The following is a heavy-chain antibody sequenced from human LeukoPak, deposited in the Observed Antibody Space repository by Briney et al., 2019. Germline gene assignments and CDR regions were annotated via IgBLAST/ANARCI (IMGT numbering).Heavy chain of an antibody. CDR2: IHPGEYER. Sequence: GESLKISCQASGYRFTSYWIGWVRQMPGNGLEWMGVIHPGEYERRYSPSFEGQVTISADKSISTAYMQWSSLKASGTAMYYCARRTDSGWKWFDPWGQGTLVTVSS. CDR1: GYRFTSYW. CDR3: ARRTDSGWKWFDP. D-gene: IGHD6-25*01. J-gene: IGHJ5*02. V-gene: IGHV5-51*01.